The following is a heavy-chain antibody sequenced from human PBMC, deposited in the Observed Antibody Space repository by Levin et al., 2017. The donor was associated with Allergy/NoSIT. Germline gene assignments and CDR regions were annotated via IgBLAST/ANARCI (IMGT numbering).Heavy chain of an antibody. CDR1: GFTFSSYA. CDR2: ISGSGGST. J-gene: IGHJ6*02. V-gene: IGHV3-23*01. CDR3: ARTYGRFFPRRYYGMDV. D-gene: IGHD3-3*01. Sequence: PGGSLRLSCAASGFTFSSYAMSWVRQAPGKGLEWVSAISGSGGSTYYADSVKGRFTISRDNSKNTLYLQMNSLRAEDTAVYYCARTYGRFFPRRYYGMDVWGQGTTVTVSS.